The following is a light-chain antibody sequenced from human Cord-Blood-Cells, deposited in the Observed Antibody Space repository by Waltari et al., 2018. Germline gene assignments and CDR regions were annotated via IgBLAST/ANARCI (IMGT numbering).Light chain of an antibody. CDR3: QQRSNWLT. V-gene: IGKV3-11*01. J-gene: IGKJ4*01. CDR2: DAS. Sequence: DIVFTQSPATLSLSPGERATPSCRASQSVSSYLAWYQQKPGQAPRLLIYDASNRATGIPARFSGSGAGTDFTLTISSLEPEDFAVYYCQQRSNWLTFGGGTKVEIK. CDR1: QSVSSY.